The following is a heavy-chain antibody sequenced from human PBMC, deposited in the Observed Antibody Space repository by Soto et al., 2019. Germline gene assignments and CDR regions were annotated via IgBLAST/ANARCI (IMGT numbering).Heavy chain of an antibody. D-gene: IGHD2-15*01. Sequence: SETLSLTCSVSGDSISTVDYFWAWIRQPPGQALEYIGYIYKSTTTYDNPSFESRVAISLDTSQSQFSLNVTYVTAADTAVYFCARGRYCLTGRCFPNWFESWGQGTLVTVSS. CDR3: ARGRYCLTGRCFPNWFES. J-gene: IGHJ5*01. CDR2: IYKSTTT. V-gene: IGHV4-30-4*01. CDR1: GDSISTVDYF.